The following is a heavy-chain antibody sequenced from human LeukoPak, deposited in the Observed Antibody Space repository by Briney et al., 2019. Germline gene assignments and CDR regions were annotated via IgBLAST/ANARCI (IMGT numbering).Heavy chain of an antibody. CDR1: GFTFSSYG. V-gene: IGHV1-46*01. CDR3: ARTFRSQDGMDV. CDR2: INPSGGGT. J-gene: IGHJ6*02. D-gene: IGHD2/OR15-2a*01. Sequence: AGGSLRLSCAASGFTFSSYGMHWVRQAPGQGLEWMGVINPSGGGTSYVQKFQGRVTVTRDTSTSTVYMELSSLRFEDTAVYYCARTFRSQDGMDVWGQGTTVTVSS.